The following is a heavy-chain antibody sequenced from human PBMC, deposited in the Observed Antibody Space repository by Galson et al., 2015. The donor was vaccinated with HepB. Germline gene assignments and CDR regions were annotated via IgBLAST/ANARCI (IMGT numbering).Heavy chain of an antibody. V-gene: IGHV3-23*01. CDR2: ISDRGGST. CDR1: GFTFSNYA. Sequence: SLRLSCAASGFTFSNYAMSWVRQAPGKGLEWVSAISDRGGSTYYTDSVKGRFTISRDNSKNTLYLQMNSLRAEDTAVYYCAKDPQDYGDYNFALWGQGTLVTVSS. J-gene: IGHJ4*02. CDR3: AKDPQDYGDYNFAL. D-gene: IGHD4-17*01.